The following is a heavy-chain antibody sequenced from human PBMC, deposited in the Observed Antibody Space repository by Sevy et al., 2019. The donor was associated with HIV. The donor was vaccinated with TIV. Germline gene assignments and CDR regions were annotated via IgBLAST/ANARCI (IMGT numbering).Heavy chain of an antibody. CDR1: GYSFITYW. CDR2: IFPADSNT. CDR3: ARLDYGDSDAFDI. D-gene: IGHD4-17*01. J-gene: IGHJ3*02. V-gene: IGHV5-51*01. Sequence: GESLKISCKGSGYSFITYWIGWVRQMPGKGLEWMGLIFPADSNTRYSPSFQGQVTISADQSISTAYPQWSSLKASDTAMYYCARLDYGDSDAFDIWGQGTMVTVSS.